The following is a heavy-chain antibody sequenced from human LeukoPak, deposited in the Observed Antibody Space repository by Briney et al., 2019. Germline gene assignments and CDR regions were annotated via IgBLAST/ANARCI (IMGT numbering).Heavy chain of an antibody. CDR3: ARGARQLVLPYFDY. D-gene: IGHD6-13*01. CDR1: GFTVSSNY. J-gene: IGHJ4*02. V-gene: IGHV3-53*01. Sequence: PGGSLRLSCAASGFTVSSNYMSWVRQAPGKGLEWVSVIYSGGSTYYADSVKGRFTISRDNSKNTLYLQMNSLRAEDTAVYYCARGARQLVLPYFDYWGQGTLVTVSS. CDR2: IYSGGST.